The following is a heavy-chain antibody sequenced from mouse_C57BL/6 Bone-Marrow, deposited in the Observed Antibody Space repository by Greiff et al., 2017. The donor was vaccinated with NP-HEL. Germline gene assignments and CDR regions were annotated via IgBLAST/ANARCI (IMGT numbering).Heavy chain of an antibody. CDR2: ISDGGSYT. Sequence: DVKLVESGGGLVKPGGSLKLSCAASGFTFSSYAMSWVRQTPEKRLEWVATISDGGSYTYYPDNVKGRFTISRDNAKNNLYLQMSHLKSEDTAMYYCARDLDYGSSYDYAMDYWGQGTSVTVSS. V-gene: IGHV5-4*01. J-gene: IGHJ4*01. CDR1: GFTFSSYA. D-gene: IGHD1-1*01. CDR3: ARDLDYGSSYDYAMDY.